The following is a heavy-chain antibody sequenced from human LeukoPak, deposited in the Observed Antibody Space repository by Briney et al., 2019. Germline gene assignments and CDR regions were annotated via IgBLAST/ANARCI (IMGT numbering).Heavy chain of an antibody. CDR1: GDSISSYY. J-gene: IGHJ4*02. V-gene: IGHV4-4*07. Sequence: SETLSLTCTVSGDSISSYYWSWIRQPAGKGLEWIGRIYPSGSTNYNPSLKSRLTLSVDTSKNQFSLKLSSVTAADTAVYYCARGPPPDFDYWGRGTLVTVSS. CDR2: IYPSGST. CDR3: ARGPPPDFDY.